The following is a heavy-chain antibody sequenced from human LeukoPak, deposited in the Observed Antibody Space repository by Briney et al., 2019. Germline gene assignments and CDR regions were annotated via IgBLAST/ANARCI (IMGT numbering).Heavy chain of an antibody. CDR3: AKDIQLST. CDR1: GFTFSSDA. Sequence: GGSLRLSCIGTGFTFSSDAMGWVRQAPGKGLEWVSGISGSGGSTYYADSVKGRFTISRDNSKNTLSLQMNSLRVEDTAMYFCAKDIQLSTWGLGTMVTVSS. D-gene: IGHD5-24*01. CDR2: ISGSGGST. V-gene: IGHV3-23*01. J-gene: IGHJ3*01.